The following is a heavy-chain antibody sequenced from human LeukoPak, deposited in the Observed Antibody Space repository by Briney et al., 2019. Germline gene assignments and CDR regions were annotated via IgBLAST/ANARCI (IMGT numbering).Heavy chain of an antibody. Sequence: GESLKISCKGSGYSFTSYWIGWVRQMPGKGLEWMGIIYPGDSDTRYSPSFQGQVTISADKSISTAYLQWSSLKASDTAMYYCARQEKFNFIVGYFDYWGQGTLVTVSS. CDR2: IYPGDSDT. J-gene: IGHJ4*02. CDR3: ARQEKFNFIVGYFDY. D-gene: IGHD1-26*01. V-gene: IGHV5-51*01. CDR1: GYSFTSYW.